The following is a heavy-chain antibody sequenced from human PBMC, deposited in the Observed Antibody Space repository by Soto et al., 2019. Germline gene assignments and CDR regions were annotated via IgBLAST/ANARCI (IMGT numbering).Heavy chain of an antibody. Sequence: QVQLVESGGGVFQPGRSLKLSCAASGFPFSSYAMHWVRQAPGKGLEGGAVIPYDGSNKNYADSVKGRFTISRDNSKNTLYLQMNSLRAEDTAVYYCAKDIVVVVAATGGMDVWGQGTTVTVSS. D-gene: IGHD2-15*01. V-gene: IGHV3-30*18. CDR3: AKDIVVVVAATGGMDV. CDR2: IPYDGSNK. J-gene: IGHJ6*02. CDR1: GFPFSSYA.